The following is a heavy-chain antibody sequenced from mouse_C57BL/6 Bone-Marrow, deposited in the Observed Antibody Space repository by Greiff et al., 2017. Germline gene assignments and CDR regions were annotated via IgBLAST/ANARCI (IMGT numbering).Heavy chain of an antibody. V-gene: IGHV1-69*01. J-gene: IGHJ3*01. D-gene: IGHD2-13*01. CDR3: ASDYGFAY. Sequence: QVQLQQSGAELVMPGASVKLSCKASGYTFTSYWMHWVKQRPGQGLEWIGEIDPSARYTNYNQKFKGKSTLTVDKSSSTAYMQLSSLTSEYSAVYYCASDYGFAYWCQGTLVTVSA. CDR2: IDPSARYT. CDR1: GYTFTSYW.